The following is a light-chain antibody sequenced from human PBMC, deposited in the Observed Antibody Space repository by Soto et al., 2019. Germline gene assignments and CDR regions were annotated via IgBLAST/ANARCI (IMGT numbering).Light chain of an antibody. J-gene: IGKJ2*01. CDR1: QSVSSNY. V-gene: IGKV3-20*01. CDR3: QQYGSSPRYT. CDR2: GAS. Sequence: IVLTQSPGTLSLSAGERATLSCRASQSVSSNYLAGYQQKPGQAPRLLIYGASSRATGIPDRFSGSGSGTDFTLTISRLEPEDFAVYYCQQYGSSPRYTFGQGTKLEIK.